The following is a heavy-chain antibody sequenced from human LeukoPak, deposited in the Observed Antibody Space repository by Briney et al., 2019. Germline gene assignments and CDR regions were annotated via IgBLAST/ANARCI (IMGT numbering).Heavy chain of an antibody. Sequence: GASVKVSCKASGGTFSSYAISWVRQAPGQGLEWMGGIIPIFGTANYALKFQGRVTITADESTSTAYMELSSLRSEDTAVYYCATPLAEQWLYIDDWYFDLWGRGTLVTVSS. CDR1: GGTFSSYA. CDR3: ATPLAEQWLYIDDWYFDL. J-gene: IGHJ2*01. D-gene: IGHD6-19*01. V-gene: IGHV1-69*13. CDR2: IIPIFGTA.